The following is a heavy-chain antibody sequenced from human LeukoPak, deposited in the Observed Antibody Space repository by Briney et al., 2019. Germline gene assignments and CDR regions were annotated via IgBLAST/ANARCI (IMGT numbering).Heavy chain of an antibody. V-gene: IGHV7-4-1*02. Sequence: ASVKVSCKASGYTFTSYAMNWVRQAPGQGLEWMGWINTNTGNPTYAQGFTGRFVFSLDTSVSTAYLQISSLKAEDTAVYYCARERYSSSPNLYYYYGMDVWGQGTTVTVSS. CDR3: ARERYSSSPNLYYYYGMDV. J-gene: IGHJ6*02. D-gene: IGHD6-13*01. CDR2: INTNTGNP. CDR1: GYTFTSYA.